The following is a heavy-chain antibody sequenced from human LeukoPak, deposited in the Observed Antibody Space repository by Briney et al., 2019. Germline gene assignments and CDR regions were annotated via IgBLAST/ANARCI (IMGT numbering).Heavy chain of an antibody. CDR3: AKETVVVPADDWFGP. V-gene: IGHV4-59*01. CDR2: IHYSGRT. Sequence: ETLSLTCSVSGGSINGDYWSWIRQTPGKGLEWIGYIHYSGRTSYNPSLQSRVTISVDTSKNQFSLRLASVTAADTAVYYCAKETVVVPADDWFGPWGQGTLVTVSS. D-gene: IGHD2-21*01. CDR1: GGSINGDY. J-gene: IGHJ5*02.